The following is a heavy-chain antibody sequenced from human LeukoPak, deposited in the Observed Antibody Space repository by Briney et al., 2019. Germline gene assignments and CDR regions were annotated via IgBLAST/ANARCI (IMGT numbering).Heavy chain of an antibody. V-gene: IGHV3-23*01. CDR2: ISGSGGST. CDR1: GFTFSSYA. D-gene: IGHD6-19*01. J-gene: IGHJ4*02. CDR3: AKGYGYSSGWYDY. Sequence: GSLRLSCAASGFTFSSYAMSWVRQAPGKGLEWGSAISGSGGSTYYADSVKGRLTISRDNSKNTLYLQMNSLRAEDTAVYYCAKGYGYSSGWYDYWGQGTLVTVSS.